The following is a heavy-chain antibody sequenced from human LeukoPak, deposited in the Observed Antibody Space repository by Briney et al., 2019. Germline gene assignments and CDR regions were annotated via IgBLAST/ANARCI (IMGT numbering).Heavy chain of an antibody. Sequence: SETLSLTCTVSGGSISSSSYYWGWIRQPPGKGLEWIGSIYYSGSTSYNPSLKSRVTISVDTSKNQFSLKLSSVTAADTAVYYCASRATTSAPYWGQGTLVTVSS. V-gene: IGHV4-39*01. CDR1: GGSISSSSYY. CDR2: IYYSGST. J-gene: IGHJ4*02. CDR3: ASRATTSAPY. D-gene: IGHD5-12*01.